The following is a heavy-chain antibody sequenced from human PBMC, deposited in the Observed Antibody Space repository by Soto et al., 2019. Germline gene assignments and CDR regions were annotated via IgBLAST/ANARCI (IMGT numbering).Heavy chain of an antibody. CDR1: GGSVSSGTYY. Sequence: QVQLQESGPGQVKPSETLFLTCTVSGGSVSSGTYYWSWIRQPAGKGLEWMGYIYRGCHNYNPSLESRATISVDTSRTQFSLMLGSVTAADTAVYYCSRDQGLGAGYFALWGRGTLVTVSS. CDR3: SRDQGLGAGYFAL. V-gene: IGHV4-61*01. J-gene: IGHJ2*01. CDR2: IYRGCH. D-gene: IGHD7-27*01.